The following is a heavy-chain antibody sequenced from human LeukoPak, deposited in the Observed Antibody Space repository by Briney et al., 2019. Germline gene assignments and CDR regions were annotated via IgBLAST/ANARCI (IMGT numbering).Heavy chain of an antibody. CDR1: GFDFSSNW. V-gene: IGHV3-74*01. Sequence: GGSLRLSCAASGFDFSSNWMHWVRHAPGQGLVWVSRIKGDGISTNYADSVKGRFTISRDTAKNTLYLQMNSLRAEDTGVYYCAKDHYWSIDYWGRGTLVTVSS. CDR3: AKDHYWSIDY. J-gene: IGHJ4*02. D-gene: IGHD3-3*01. CDR2: IKGDGIST.